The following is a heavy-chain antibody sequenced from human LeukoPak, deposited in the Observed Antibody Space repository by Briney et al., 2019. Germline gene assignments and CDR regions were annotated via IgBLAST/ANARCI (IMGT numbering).Heavy chain of an antibody. Sequence: GGSLRLSCAASGFTFSSYEMNWVRQAPGKGLEWVSYISSSGSTIYYADSVKGRFTISRDNAKNSLYLQMNSLRAEDTAVYYCAGEWDYCSGGSCYGDAFDIWGQGTMVTVSS. CDR2: ISSSGSTI. CDR1: GFTFSSYE. D-gene: IGHD2-15*01. J-gene: IGHJ3*02. V-gene: IGHV3-48*03. CDR3: AGEWDYCSGGSCYGDAFDI.